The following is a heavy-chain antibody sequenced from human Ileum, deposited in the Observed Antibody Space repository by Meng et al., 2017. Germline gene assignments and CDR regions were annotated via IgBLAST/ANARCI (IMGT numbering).Heavy chain of an antibody. J-gene: IGHJ4*02. CDR1: GGSVSTSDYQ. Sequence: QVQLQGSGPGLVRPSETLSLNCTVSGGSVSTSDYQWGWIRQPPGKGLEWIGYAGTNYNPSLKSRVTISVDTSKRQFSLKLTSVTAADTAVHYCARDHWGSLDYWGQGIPVTVSS. CDR2: AGT. CDR3: ARDHWGSLDY. V-gene: IGHV4-61*08. D-gene: IGHD7-27*01.